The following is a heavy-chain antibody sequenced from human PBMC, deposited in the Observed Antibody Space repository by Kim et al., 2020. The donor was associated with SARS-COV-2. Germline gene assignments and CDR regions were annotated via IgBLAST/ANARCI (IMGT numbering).Heavy chain of an antibody. CDR1: GFTFSSYS. CDR2: ISSSSSTI. J-gene: IGHJ6*02. D-gene: IGHD6-13*01. Sequence: GGSLRLSCAASGFTFSSYSMNWVRQAPGKGLEWVSYISSSSSTIYYADSVKGRFTISRDNAKNSLYLQMNSLRDEDTAVYYCAREGIAAAGTFPHLSYYYGMDVWGQGTTVTVSS. CDR3: AREGIAAAGTFPHLSYYYGMDV. V-gene: IGHV3-48*02.